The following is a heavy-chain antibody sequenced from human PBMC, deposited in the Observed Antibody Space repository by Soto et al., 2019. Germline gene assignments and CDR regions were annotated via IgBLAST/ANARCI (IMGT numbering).Heavy chain of an antibody. CDR2: IYHSGST. V-gene: IGHV4-38-2*02. J-gene: IGHJ4*02. Sequence: SGTLSLTGAFSGYSLSRGYYLGWIRQPPGKGLEWIGSIYHSGSTYYNPSLKSRVTISVDTSKNQFSLKLSSVTAADTAVYYCARDVGDSNDWGQGTLVTAPQ. CDR1: GYSLSRGYY. D-gene: IGHD2-21*02. CDR3: ARDVGDSND.